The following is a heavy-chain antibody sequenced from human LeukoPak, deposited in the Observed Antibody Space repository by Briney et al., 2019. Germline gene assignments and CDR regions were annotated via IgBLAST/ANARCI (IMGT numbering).Heavy chain of an antibody. CDR2: IYYSGST. Sequence: PSETLSLTCAVSGGSISSGGYSWSWIRQPPGKGLEWIGYIYYSGSTYYNPSLKSRVTISVDTSKNQFSLKLSSVTAADTAVYYCARLLAYFDYWGQGTLVTVSS. V-gene: IGHV4-30-4*07. CDR3: ARLLAYFDY. J-gene: IGHJ4*02. CDR1: GGSISSGGYS. D-gene: IGHD1-26*01.